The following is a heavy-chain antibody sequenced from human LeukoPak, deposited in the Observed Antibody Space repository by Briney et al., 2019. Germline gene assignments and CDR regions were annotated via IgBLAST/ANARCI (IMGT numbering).Heavy chain of an antibody. V-gene: IGHV1-18*01. CDR1: GYTFTSYG. CDR3: AREQYGSGSYLTYYFDY. D-gene: IGHD3-10*01. CDR2: ISAYNGNT. Sequence: SVKVSCKASGYTFTSYGISWVRQAPGQGLEWMGWISAYNGNTNYAQKLQGRVTMTTDTSTSTAYMELRSLRSDDTAVYYCAREQYGSGSYLTYYFDYWGQGTLVTVSS. J-gene: IGHJ4*02.